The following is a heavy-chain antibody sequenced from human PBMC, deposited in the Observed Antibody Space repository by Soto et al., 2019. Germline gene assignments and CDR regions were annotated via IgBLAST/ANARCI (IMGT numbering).Heavy chain of an antibody. Sequence: QVQLVQCGAEVKKPGASVKVSCKASGYTFTNYDINLVRQAPGQGLEWMGWMDPNSGNTDYAQKFQGRVTITRNTSISTAYLELSSLSSEDTAVYYCARGRGWRDYWGQGTLVTVSS. CDR1: GYTFTNYD. CDR3: ARGRGWRDY. D-gene: IGHD6-19*01. V-gene: IGHV1-8*01. J-gene: IGHJ4*02. CDR2: MDPNSGNT.